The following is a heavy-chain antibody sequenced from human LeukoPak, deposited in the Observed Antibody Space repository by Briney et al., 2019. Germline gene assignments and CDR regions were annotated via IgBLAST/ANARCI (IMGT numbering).Heavy chain of an antibody. V-gene: IGHV3-21*01. CDR1: GFTFSSYS. J-gene: IGHJ4*02. CDR3: ARESDTAMVFDY. D-gene: IGHD5-18*01. CDR2: ISSSSSYI. Sequence: GGSLRLFCAASGFTFSSYSMNWVRQAPGKGLEWVSSISSSSSYIYYADSVKGRFTISRDNAKNSLYLQMNSLRAEDTAVYYCARESDTAMVFDYWGQGTLVTVSS.